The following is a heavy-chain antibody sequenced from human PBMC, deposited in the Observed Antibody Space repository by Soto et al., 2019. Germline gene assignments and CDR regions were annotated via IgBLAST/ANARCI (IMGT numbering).Heavy chain of an antibody. CDR3: ARVGNFDWLLSPSSYFDY. CDR1: GGSISSGGYY. V-gene: IGHV4-31*02. D-gene: IGHD3-9*01. J-gene: IGHJ4*02. CDR2: IYYSGST. Sequence: PSETLSLTCTVSGGSISSGGYYWSWIRQHPGKGLEWIGYIYYSGSTYYNPSLKSRVTISVGTSKNQFSLKLSSVTAADTAVYYCARVGNFDWLLSPSSYFDYWGQGTLVTSPQ.